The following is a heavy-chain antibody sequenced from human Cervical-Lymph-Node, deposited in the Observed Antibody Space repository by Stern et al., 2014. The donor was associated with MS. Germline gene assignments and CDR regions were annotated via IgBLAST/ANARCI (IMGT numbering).Heavy chain of an antibody. V-gene: IGHV3-48*02. CDR2: ISSSSSTI. CDR1: GFTFSSYS. J-gene: IGHJ4*02. Sequence: EVQLEESGGGLVQPGGSLRLSCAASGFTFSSYSMNWVRQAPGKGLEWVSYISSSSSTIYYADSVKGRFTISRDNAKNSLYLQMNSLRDEDTAVYYCARSRHYYDSSGYYYVGYFDYWGQGTLVTVSS. D-gene: IGHD3-22*01. CDR3: ARSRHYYDSSGYYYVGYFDY.